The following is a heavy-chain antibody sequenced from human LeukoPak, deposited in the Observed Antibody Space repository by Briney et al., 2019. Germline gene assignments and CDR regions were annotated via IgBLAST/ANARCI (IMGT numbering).Heavy chain of an antibody. D-gene: IGHD3-10*01. CDR3: ARDHIGDGRFDP. V-gene: IGHV1-69*04. Sequence: GASVKVSCKASGGTFSSYAISWVRQAPGQGLEWMGRIIPILGIANYAQKFQGRVTITADKSTSTAYMELSSLRSEDTAVYYCARDHIGDGRFDPWGQGTLVTVS. CDR2: IIPILGIA. J-gene: IGHJ5*02. CDR1: GGTFSSYA.